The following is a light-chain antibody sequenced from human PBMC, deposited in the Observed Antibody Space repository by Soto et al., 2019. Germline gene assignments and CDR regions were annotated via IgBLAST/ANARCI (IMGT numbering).Light chain of an antibody. CDR1: NSNVGIYDF. J-gene: IGLJ1*01. CDR3: MSYTSDDGRYV. Sequence: QSALTQPASVSGTPGQSITISCTGSNSNVGIYDFVSWYQHHPGRAPKLIVSEFSHRPSGVSNRFSGSKSGNTASLTISGLQAEDEADYYCMSYTSDDGRYVFGTGTKVTVL. V-gene: IGLV2-14*01. CDR2: EFS.